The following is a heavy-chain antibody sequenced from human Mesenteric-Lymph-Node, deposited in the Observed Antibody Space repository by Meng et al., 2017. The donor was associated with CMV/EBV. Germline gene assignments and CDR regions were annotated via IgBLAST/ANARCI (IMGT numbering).Heavy chain of an antibody. Sequence: QVPLTTGGPGLLKPSETLAVTCAVYGGSFSGYYWNWIRQSPEKGLEWIGEINHSGSTTYNPSFTSRIIISVDTSTNQISLNMSSVTAADTAVYYCARGSSYDILTGYFDYWGQGALVTVSS. CDR1: GGSFSGYY. CDR2: INHSGST. V-gene: IGHV4-34*01. D-gene: IGHD3-9*01. J-gene: IGHJ4*02. CDR3: ARGSSYDILTGYFDY.